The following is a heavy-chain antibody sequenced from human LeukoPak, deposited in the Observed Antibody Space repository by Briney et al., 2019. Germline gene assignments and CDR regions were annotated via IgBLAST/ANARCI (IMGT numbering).Heavy chain of an antibody. D-gene: IGHD2-15*01. V-gene: IGHV4-39*01. J-gene: IGHJ4*02. CDR1: GGSISSSSYY. CDR2: IYYSGST. CDR3: ASYCSGGSCYDLTFDY. Sequence: EPSETLSLTCTVSGGSISSSSYYWGWIRQPPGKGLEWIGSIYYSGSTYYNPSLKSRVTISVDTSKNQFSLKLSSVTAADTAVYYCASYCSGGSCYDLTFDYWGQGTLVTVSS.